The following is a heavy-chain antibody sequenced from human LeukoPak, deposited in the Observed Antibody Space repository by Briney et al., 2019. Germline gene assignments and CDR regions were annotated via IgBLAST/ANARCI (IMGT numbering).Heavy chain of an antibody. Sequence: SVKVSCKASGGTFSSYAISWVRQAPGQGLEWMGGIIPIFGTANYAQKFQGRVTITADESTSTAYMELSSLRSEDTAVYYCASEGMALAYCGGDCYTFDYWGQGTLVTVSS. J-gene: IGHJ4*02. D-gene: IGHD2-21*01. V-gene: IGHV1-69*13. CDR1: GGTFSSYA. CDR3: ASEGMALAYCGGDCYTFDY. CDR2: IIPIFGTA.